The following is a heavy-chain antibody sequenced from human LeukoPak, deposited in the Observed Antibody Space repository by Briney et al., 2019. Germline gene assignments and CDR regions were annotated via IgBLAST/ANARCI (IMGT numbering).Heavy chain of an antibody. CDR1: GVTFSSYN. Sequence: GGSLRLSCLASGVTFSSYNMNWVRQAPGKGLEWVSSISGRGTNIQYADSVKGRFTISRDNAGNSLFLQMNSLKVEDTAIYYCARADMLYDFWGGQHPYDYWGQGTQVIVSS. J-gene: IGHJ4*02. CDR3: ARADMLYDFWGGQHPYDY. CDR2: ISGRGTNI. D-gene: IGHD3-3*01. V-gene: IGHV3-21*01.